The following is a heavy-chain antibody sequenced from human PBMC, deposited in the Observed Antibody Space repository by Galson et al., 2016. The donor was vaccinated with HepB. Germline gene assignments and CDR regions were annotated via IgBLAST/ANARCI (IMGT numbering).Heavy chain of an antibody. CDR1: GFTFSNYA. CDR2: IWYDGSSK. J-gene: IGHJ4*02. V-gene: IGHV3-33*01. D-gene: IGHD7-27*01. CDR3: ARGDGTNWDFDY. Sequence: SLRLSCAASGFTFSNYAMHWVRQAPGKGLEWVAVIWYDGSSKYYIDSVKGRFTISRDNSKNTLNLQMDGLRAEDTAVYFCARGDGTNWDFDYWGQGTLVTVSS.